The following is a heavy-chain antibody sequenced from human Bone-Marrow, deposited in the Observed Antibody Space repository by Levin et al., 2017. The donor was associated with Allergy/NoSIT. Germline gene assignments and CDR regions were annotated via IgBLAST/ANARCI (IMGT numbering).Heavy chain of an antibody. D-gene: IGHD7-27*01. J-gene: IGHJ4*02. CDR1: GGSISSGGYY. V-gene: IGHV4-31*03. CDR2: IYYSGST. Sequence: TSETLSLTCTVSGGSISSGGYYWSWIRQHPGKGLEWIGYIYYSGSTYYNPSLKSRVTISVDTSKNQFSLKLSSVTAADTAVYYCARVGKGPVFDYWGQGTLVTVSS. CDR3: ARVGKGPVFDY.